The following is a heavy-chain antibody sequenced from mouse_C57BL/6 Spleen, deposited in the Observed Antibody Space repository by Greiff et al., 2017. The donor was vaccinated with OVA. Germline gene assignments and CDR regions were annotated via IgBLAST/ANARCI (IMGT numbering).Heavy chain of an antibody. CDR2: ISYDGSN. D-gene: IGHD1-1*01. CDR1: GYSITSGYY. J-gene: IGHJ4*01. CDR3: ARELITTVVAGSMDY. V-gene: IGHV3-6*01. Sequence: EVKVEESGPGLVKPSQSLSLTCSVTGYSITSGYYWNWIRQFPGNKLEWMGYISYDGSNNYNPSLKNRISITRDTSKNQFFLKLNSVTTEDTATYYCARELITTVVAGSMDYWGQGTSVTVSS.